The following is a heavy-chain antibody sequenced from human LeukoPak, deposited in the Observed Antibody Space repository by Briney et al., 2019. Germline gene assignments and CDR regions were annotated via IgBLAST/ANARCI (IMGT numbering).Heavy chain of an antibody. D-gene: IGHD6-6*01. V-gene: IGHV1-46*01. CDR2: INPSAGST. J-gene: IGHJ4*02. Sequence: ASVKVSCKTSGYTFTSYYMFWVRQAPGHRLEWMGIINPSAGSTTYAQKFQGRVTMTRDTSTSTVYMEMSSLESDDTAVYYCARVVGAAPTRRIDHWGQGTLVTVSS. CDR1: GYTFTSYY. CDR3: ARVVGAAPTRRIDH.